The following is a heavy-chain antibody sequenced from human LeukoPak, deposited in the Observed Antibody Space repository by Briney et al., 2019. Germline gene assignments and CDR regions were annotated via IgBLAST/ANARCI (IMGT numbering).Heavy chain of an antibody. CDR3: ARDGAAGDNSAFDI. CDR1: GVTLSDHH. CDR2: TRDKARGYTT. J-gene: IGHJ3*02. D-gene: IGHD6-25*01. Sequence: GGSLRLSRGASGVTLSDHHMDWVPQAPGKGLEWVGRTRDKARGYTTEYAASVEGRFTISRDDSKTLVYLQMNSLKTEDTAVYFCARDGAAGDNSAFDIWGQGTVVTVSS. V-gene: IGHV3-72*01.